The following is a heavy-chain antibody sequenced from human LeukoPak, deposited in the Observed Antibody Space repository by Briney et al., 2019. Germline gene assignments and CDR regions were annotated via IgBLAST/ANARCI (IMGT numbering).Heavy chain of an antibody. D-gene: IGHD2-2*01. CDR3: ARGCSSTSCYVGFDY. J-gene: IGHJ4*02. CDR1: GYSLSTFG. CDR2: TSGYNGDT. V-gene: IGHV1-18*01. Sequence: ASVRVSCKASGYSLSTFGINWVRQAPGKGLEWLGWTSGYNGDTSYAQKVQGRVTMSTDTSTTTAYMELRSLTSDDTAVYYCARGCSSTSCYVGFDYWGQGTLVTVSS.